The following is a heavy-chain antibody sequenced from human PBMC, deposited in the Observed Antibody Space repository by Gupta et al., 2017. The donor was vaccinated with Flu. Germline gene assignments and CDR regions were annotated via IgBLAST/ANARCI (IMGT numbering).Heavy chain of an antibody. J-gene: IGHJ6*02. CDR2: IIPIFGTA. Sequence: QVQLVQSGAEVKKPGSSVKVSCKASGGTFSSYAISWVRQAPGQGLEWMGGIIPIFGTANYAQKFQGRVTITADESTSTAYMELSSLRSEDTAVYYCAMAHCSSTSCSFAPATGGYYYYGIDVWGQGTTVTVSS. V-gene: IGHV1-69*01. CDR3: AMAHCSSTSCSFAPATGGYYYYGIDV. D-gene: IGHD2-2*01. CDR1: GGTFSSYA.